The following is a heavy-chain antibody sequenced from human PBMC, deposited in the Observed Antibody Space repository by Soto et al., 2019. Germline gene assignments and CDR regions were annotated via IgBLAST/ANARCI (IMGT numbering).Heavy chain of an antibody. D-gene: IGHD6-13*01. V-gene: IGHV3-23*01. Sequence: GGSLRLSCAASGFTFSSYAMSWVRQAPGKGLEWVSAISGSGGSTYYADSVKGRFTISRDNSKNTLYLQMNSLRAEDTAVYYCAKVSAAAGNKPPYYFDYWGQGTLVTVSS. J-gene: IGHJ4*02. CDR3: AKVSAAAGNKPPYYFDY. CDR2: ISGSGGST. CDR1: GFTFSSYA.